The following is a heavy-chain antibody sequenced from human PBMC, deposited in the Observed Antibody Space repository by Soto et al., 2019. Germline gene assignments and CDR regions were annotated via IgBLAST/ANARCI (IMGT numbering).Heavy chain of an antibody. Sequence: ASVKVSCKASGYTFTSYYMHWVRQAPGQGLEWIGIINPSGGSTSYAQKFQGRVTMTRDTSTSTVYMELSSLRSEDTAVYYCARGPNFPLASRHWFDPWGQGTLVTVSS. V-gene: IGHV1-46*01. D-gene: IGHD1-1*01. CDR3: ARGPNFPLASRHWFDP. CDR2: INPSGGST. J-gene: IGHJ5*02. CDR1: GYTFTSYY.